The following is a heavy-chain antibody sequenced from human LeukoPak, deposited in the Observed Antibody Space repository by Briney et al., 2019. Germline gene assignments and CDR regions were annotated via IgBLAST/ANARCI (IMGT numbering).Heavy chain of an antibody. Sequence: PGGSLRLSCAASGFTFSDYYMSWIRQAPGKGLEWVSYISSSGSTIYYADSVKGRFTISRDNAKNSLYLQMNSLRAEDTAVYYCARGVVTPDYYYYYMDVWGKGTTVTVSS. CDR1: GFTFSDYY. J-gene: IGHJ6*03. CDR3: ARGVVTPDYYYYYMDV. CDR2: ISSSGSTI. V-gene: IGHV3-11*04. D-gene: IGHD4-23*01.